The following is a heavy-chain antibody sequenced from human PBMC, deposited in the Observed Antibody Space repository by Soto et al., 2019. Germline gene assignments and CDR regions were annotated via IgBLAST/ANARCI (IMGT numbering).Heavy chain of an antibody. CDR1: GYTFTSYG. J-gene: IGHJ4*02. D-gene: IGHD1-26*01. CDR2: ISAYNGNT. CDR3: ASDRDSESYYAY. Sequence: ASVKVSCKASGYTFTSYGISWVRQAPGQGLEWMGWISAYNGNTNYAQKLQGRVTMTTDTSTSTAYMELRSLRSDDTAVYYCASDRDSESYYAYWGQGTLVTVSS. V-gene: IGHV1-18*01.